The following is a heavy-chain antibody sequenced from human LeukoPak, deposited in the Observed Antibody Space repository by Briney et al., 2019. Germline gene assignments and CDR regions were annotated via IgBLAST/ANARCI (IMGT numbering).Heavy chain of an antibody. CDR3: ARVTGYSYGLHDY. Sequence: PSETLSLTCAVYGGSFSGYYWSWIRQPPGKGLEWIGEINHSGSTNYNPSLKSRVTISVDTSKNQFSLKLSSVTAADTAVYYCARVTGYSYGLHDYWGQGTLVTVSS. D-gene: IGHD5-18*01. CDR2: INHSGST. J-gene: IGHJ4*02. V-gene: IGHV4-34*01. CDR1: GGSFSGYY.